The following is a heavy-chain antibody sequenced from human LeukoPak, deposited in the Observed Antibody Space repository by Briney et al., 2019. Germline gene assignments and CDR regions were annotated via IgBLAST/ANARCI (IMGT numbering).Heavy chain of an antibody. D-gene: IGHD3-10*01. CDR3: ARQLYTVRGVKLGNWFDP. CDR2: IYSGGST. V-gene: IGHV3-53*01. J-gene: IGHJ5*02. Sequence: GGSLRLSCAASGFTVSSNYMSWVRQAPGKGLEWVSVIYSGGSTYYADSVKGRFTISRDNSKNTLYLQMNSLTAEDTAVYYCARQLYTVRGVKLGNWFDPWGQGILVSVSS. CDR1: GFTVSSNY.